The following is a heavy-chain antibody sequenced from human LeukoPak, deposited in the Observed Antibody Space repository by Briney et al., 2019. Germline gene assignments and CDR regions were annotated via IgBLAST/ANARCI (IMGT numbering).Heavy chain of an antibody. Sequence: PGGSLRLSCAASGFTFSNYWMSWVRQAPGKGLEWVANIKQDGSEKYYVDSVKGRFTVSRDNAKNSLYLQMNSLRAEDTAVYYCARVTSPSYYYDSSGYYTDWGQGTLVTVSS. CDR3: ARVTSPSYYYDSSGYYTD. D-gene: IGHD3-22*01. V-gene: IGHV3-7*01. CDR2: IKQDGSEK. CDR1: GFTFSNYW. J-gene: IGHJ4*02.